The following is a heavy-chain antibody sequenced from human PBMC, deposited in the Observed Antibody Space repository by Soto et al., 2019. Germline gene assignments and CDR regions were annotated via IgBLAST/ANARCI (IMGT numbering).Heavy chain of an antibody. V-gene: IGHV4-39*01. D-gene: IGHD2-2*01. Sequence: SETLSLTCTVSGGSISSSSYYWGWIRQPPGKGLEWIGSIYYSGSTYYNPSLKSRVTLSVDTSKNQFSLKLSSVTAADTAAYYCVRVVPAAEYYFDYWGQGTLVTVSS. CDR3: VRVVPAAEYYFDY. CDR2: IYYSGST. J-gene: IGHJ4*02. CDR1: GGSISSSSYY.